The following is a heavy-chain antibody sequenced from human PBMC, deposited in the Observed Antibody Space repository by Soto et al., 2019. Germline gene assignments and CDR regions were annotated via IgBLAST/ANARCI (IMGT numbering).Heavy chain of an antibody. D-gene: IGHD2-2*01. CDR1: SGSISSSNG. V-gene: IGHV4-4*02. CDR3: ARGPDCSSTSCYFSYFDY. CDR2: IYHSGST. Sequence: SETLALTCAVSSGSISSSNGWSWVRQPPGKGLEWIGEIYHSGSTNYNPSLKSRVTISVDKSKNQFSLKLSSVTAADTAVYYCARGPDCSSTSCYFSYFDYWGQGTLVTVSS. J-gene: IGHJ4*02.